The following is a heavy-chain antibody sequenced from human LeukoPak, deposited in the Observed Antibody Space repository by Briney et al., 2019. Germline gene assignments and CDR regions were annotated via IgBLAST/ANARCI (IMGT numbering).Heavy chain of an antibody. D-gene: IGHD6-19*01. J-gene: IGHJ4*02. CDR3: AGLITQWLAYFDY. CDR1: GYIFTNFY. V-gene: IGHV1-2*02. Sequence: ASVKVSCKASGYIFTNFYLHWMRQAPGQGFEWIGWINPDNGATDSAQKFQGRVTMTRDTSINTIYMDLSNLRSDNTAVYYCAGLITQWLAYFDYWGQGTLVTVSS. CDR2: INPDNGAT.